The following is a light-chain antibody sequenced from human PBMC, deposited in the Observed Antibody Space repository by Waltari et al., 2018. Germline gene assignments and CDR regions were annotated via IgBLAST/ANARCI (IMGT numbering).Light chain of an antibody. V-gene: IGLV4-60*03. CDR3: ETWDSKGV. Sequence: QPVLTQSSSASASLGSSVKLTCTLSSGHSTYIVAWHQQQPGKAPRYLMKVENSGTYNRGSGVPDRVSGSSSGADRYLSISNLQSEDEADYYCETWDSKGVFGGGTKLTVV. CDR1: SGHSTYI. J-gene: IGLJ3*02. CDR2: VENSGTY.